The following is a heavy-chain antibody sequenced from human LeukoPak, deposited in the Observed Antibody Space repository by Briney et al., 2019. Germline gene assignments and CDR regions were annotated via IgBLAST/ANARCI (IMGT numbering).Heavy chain of an antibody. Sequence: GGSLRLSCAASGFTFSSYEMNWVPQAPGKGLEWVSYISNTGTTIYYADSVKGRFAISRDNAKNSLYLQMNSLRAEDTAAYYCARGGAADYWGQGTLVTVSS. CDR3: ARGGAADY. V-gene: IGHV3-48*03. D-gene: IGHD1-26*01. CDR1: GFTFSSYE. J-gene: IGHJ4*02. CDR2: ISNTGTTI.